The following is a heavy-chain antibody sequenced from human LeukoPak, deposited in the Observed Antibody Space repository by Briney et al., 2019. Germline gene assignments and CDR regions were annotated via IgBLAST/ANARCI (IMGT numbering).Heavy chain of an antibody. CDR2: INPNSGGT. V-gene: IGHV1-2*02. D-gene: IGHD3-10*01. Sequence: ASVKVSCKASGYTFTGYYMHWVRQAPGQELEWMGWINPNSGGTNYAQKFQGRVTMTRDTSISTAYMELSRLRSGDTAVYYCARDRGVRGVIPRYYMDVWGKGTTVTVSS. CDR1: GYTFTGYY. J-gene: IGHJ6*03. CDR3: ARDRGVRGVIPRYYMDV.